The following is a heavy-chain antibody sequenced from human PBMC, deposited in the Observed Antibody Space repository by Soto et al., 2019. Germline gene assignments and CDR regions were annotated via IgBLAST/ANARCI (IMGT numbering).Heavy chain of an antibody. D-gene: IGHD3-3*01. Sequence: GASVKVSCKASGYTFTSYAMHWVRQAPGQRLEWMGWINAGNGNTKYSQKFQGRVTITRDTSASTAYMELSSLRSKDTAVYYCARDVYYDFWSGFDYWGQGTLVTVSS. CDR1: GYTFTSYA. J-gene: IGHJ4*02. V-gene: IGHV1-3*01. CDR3: ARDVYYDFWSGFDY. CDR2: INAGNGNT.